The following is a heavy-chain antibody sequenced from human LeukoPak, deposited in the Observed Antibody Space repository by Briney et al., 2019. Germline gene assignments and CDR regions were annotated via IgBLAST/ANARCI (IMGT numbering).Heavy chain of an antibody. CDR1: GFTFSGYG. Sequence: GGSLRLSCAASGFTFSGYGMHWVRQAPGKGLEWVAVIWYDGSNKYYADSVKGRFTISRDNSKNTLYLQMNSLRAEDTAVYYCASYSVFPDCSSTSCYTGIPDYYYYGMDVWGQGTTVTVSS. CDR2: IWYDGSNK. V-gene: IGHV3-33*01. J-gene: IGHJ6*02. D-gene: IGHD2-2*02. CDR3: ASYSVFPDCSSTSCYTGIPDYYYYGMDV.